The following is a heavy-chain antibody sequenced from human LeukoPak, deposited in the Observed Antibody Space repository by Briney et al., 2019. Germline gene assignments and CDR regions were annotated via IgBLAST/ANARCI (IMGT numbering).Heavy chain of an antibody. D-gene: IGHD3-10*01. CDR2: ISGSGGRT. Sequence: GGSLSLFCAASGLTFSSYAMSCVRQAPGKGLESVSAISGSGGRTYYADSGKGRFTISRDNSKNTLYLQMNSLRAEDTAVYYCAGMVRGVTFDYWGQGTLVTVSS. CDR1: GLTFSSYA. V-gene: IGHV3-23*01. CDR3: AGMVRGVTFDY. J-gene: IGHJ4*02.